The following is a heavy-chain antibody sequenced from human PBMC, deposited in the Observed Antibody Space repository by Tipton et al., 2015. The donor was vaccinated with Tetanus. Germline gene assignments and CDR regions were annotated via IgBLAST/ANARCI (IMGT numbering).Heavy chain of an antibody. Sequence: TLSLTCAVTGGSISGPNWWSWIRRPPGKGPEWIGYVYSTATTYYNPSLKSRVTISVDTSKNQFSLKLTSVTAADTAVYYCARGEAYGDYPAMYFFDNWGQGTLLTVSS. J-gene: IGHJ4*02. CDR1: GGSISGPNW. CDR3: ARGEAYGDYPAMYFFDN. V-gene: IGHV4-30-4*01. CDR2: VYSTATT. D-gene: IGHD4-17*01.